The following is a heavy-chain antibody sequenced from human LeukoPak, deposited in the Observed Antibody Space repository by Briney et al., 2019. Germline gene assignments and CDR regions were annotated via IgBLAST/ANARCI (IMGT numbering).Heavy chain of an antibody. CDR1: GFTFSSYA. D-gene: IGHD3-22*01. J-gene: IGHJ1*01. V-gene: IGHV3-23*01. Sequence: GGSLRLSCAASGFTFSSYAMSWVRQAPGKGLEWVSAISGSGGSTYYADSVKGRFTISRDNSKNTLYLQMNSLRAEDTAVCYCAKDTGDSSGYYPGEYFQHWGQGTLVTVSS. CDR2: ISGSGGST. CDR3: AKDTGDSSGYYPGEYFQH.